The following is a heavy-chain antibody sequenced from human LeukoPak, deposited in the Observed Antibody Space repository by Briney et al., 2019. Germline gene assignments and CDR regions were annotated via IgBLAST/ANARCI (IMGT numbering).Heavy chain of an antibody. J-gene: IGHJ6*03. CDR1: GGSISNNNHY. CDR3: ARGGYFPSHYYYYMDV. Sequence: SETLSLTCTVSGGSISNNNHYWGWIRQPPEKGLEWIGSIYNSGSAYNNPSLKSRITISLDTYKNQFSLKLSSVTAADTAVYYCARGGYFPSHYYYYMDVWGKGTTVTISS. D-gene: IGHD1-26*01. V-gene: IGHV4-39*07. CDR2: IYNSGSA.